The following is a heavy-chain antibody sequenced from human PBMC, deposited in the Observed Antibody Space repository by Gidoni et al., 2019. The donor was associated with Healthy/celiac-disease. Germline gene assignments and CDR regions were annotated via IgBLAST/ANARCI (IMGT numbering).Heavy chain of an antibody. D-gene: IGHD2-2*01. Sequence: QVQLLQSGAEVKKPGSSVKVSCKASGGTFSSYAISWGRQAPGQGLEWMGGFIPILGTANDAKKFQGRVTITADESTSTAYMELSSLRSEDTAVYYCARSLYCSSTSCYAYYYYGMDVWGQGTTVTVSS. V-gene: IGHV1-69*01. CDR3: ARSLYCSSTSCYAYYYYGMDV. CDR1: GGTFSSYA. CDR2: FIPILGTA. J-gene: IGHJ6*02.